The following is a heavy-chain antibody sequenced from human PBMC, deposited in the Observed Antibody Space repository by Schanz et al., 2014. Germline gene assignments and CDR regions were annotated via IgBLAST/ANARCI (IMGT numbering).Heavy chain of an antibody. J-gene: IGHJ4*02. CDR3: ARDKGGYYPFDY. V-gene: IGHV3-23*04. D-gene: IGHD3-3*01. CDR1: GFTFSTYA. CDR2: ISGSGGDT. Sequence: EVQLVESGGGLVQPWGSLRFSCAASGFTFSTYAMNWVRQAPGKGLEWVSGISGSGGDTYYVDSVKGRFTVSRDNSENTLYLQMNSLRADDTAVYYCARDKGGYYPFDYWGRGTLVTVSS.